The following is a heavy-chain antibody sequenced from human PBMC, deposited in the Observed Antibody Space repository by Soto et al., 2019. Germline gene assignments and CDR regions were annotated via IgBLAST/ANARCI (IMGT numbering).Heavy chain of an antibody. V-gene: IGHV1-69*13. D-gene: IGHD3-22*01. CDR2: ITPLLGTP. CDR3: ARQFDYDTSGYYYAY. J-gene: IGHJ4*02. Sequence: GASVKVSCKASGGTFNKYAIDWVRQAPGQGLEWMGGITPLLGTPNYAQRFQGRVTISADEVTSTAYMELRSLRSDDTGVYYCARQFDYDTSGYYYAYWGQGTLVTVSS. CDR1: GGTFNKYA.